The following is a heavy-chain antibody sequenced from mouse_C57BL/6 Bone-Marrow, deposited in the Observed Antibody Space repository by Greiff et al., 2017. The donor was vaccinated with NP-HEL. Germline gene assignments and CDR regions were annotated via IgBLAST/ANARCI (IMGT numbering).Heavy chain of an antibody. CDR2: ISDGGSYT. CDR1: GFTFSSYA. CDR3: AKGFNWAWFAY. Sequence: EVMLVESGGGLVKPGGSLKLSCAASGFTFSSYAMSWFRQTPEKRLEWVATISDGGSYTYYPDNVKGRFTISRDNAKNNLYLQMSHLKSEDTAMYYCAKGFNWAWFAYWGQGTLVTVSA. J-gene: IGHJ3*01. V-gene: IGHV5-4*03. D-gene: IGHD4-1*01.